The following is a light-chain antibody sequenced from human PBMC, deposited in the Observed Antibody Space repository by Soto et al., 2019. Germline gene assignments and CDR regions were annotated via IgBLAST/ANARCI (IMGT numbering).Light chain of an antibody. CDR3: QQSYSTPPIT. Sequence: IQMTQSPSSLSASVGDRVTITCRASQSISNYLNWYQQKPGKAPKLLIYAASSLQSGVPSRFSGSGSGTDFTLTISSLQSEDFATYYCQQSYSTPPITFGQGTRLEIK. J-gene: IGKJ5*01. V-gene: IGKV1-39*01. CDR2: AAS. CDR1: QSISNY.